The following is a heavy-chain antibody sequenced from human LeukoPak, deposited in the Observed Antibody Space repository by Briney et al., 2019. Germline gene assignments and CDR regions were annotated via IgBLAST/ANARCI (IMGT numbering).Heavy chain of an antibody. CDR2: IRYDGSNK. Sequence: GGSLRLSCAASGFTFSSHGMHWVRQAPGKGLEWVAFIRYDGSNKYYADSVKGRFTISRDNSKNTLYLQMNSLRAEDTAVYCCAKEPKPYGGYFDYWGQGTLVTVSS. CDR3: AKEPKPYGGYFDY. J-gene: IGHJ4*02. V-gene: IGHV3-30*02. CDR1: GFTFSSHG. D-gene: IGHD4/OR15-4a*01.